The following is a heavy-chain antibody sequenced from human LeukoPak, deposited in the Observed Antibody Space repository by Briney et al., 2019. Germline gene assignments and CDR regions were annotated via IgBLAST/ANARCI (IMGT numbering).Heavy chain of an antibody. J-gene: IGHJ4*02. CDR3: ARRGYCSSTSCYTETPYYFDY. CDR2: INHSGST. V-gene: IGHV4-34*01. Sequence: KPSETLSLTCAVYGGCFSGYYWSWIRQPPGKGLEWIGEINHSGSTNYNPSLKSRVTISVDTSKNQFSLKLSSVTAADTAVYYCARRGYCSSTSCYTETPYYFDYWGQGTLVTVSS. D-gene: IGHD2-2*02. CDR1: GGCFSGYY.